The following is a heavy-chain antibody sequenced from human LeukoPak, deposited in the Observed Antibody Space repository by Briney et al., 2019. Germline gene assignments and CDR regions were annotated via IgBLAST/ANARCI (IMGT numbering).Heavy chain of an antibody. J-gene: IGHJ4*02. CDR3: AKVPTTVTSTAFDY. CDR1: GFTVSSNY. D-gene: IGHD4-17*01. Sequence: GGSLRLSCAASGFTVSSNYMSWVRQAPGKGLEWVSVIYSGGNTYYADSVKGRFTISRDNSKNTLYLQMNSLRADDTAVYYCAKVPTTVTSTAFDYWGQGTLVTVSS. V-gene: IGHV3-53*01. CDR2: IYSGGNT.